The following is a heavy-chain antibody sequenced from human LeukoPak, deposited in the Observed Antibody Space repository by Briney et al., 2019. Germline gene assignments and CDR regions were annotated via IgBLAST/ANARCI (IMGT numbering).Heavy chain of an antibody. J-gene: IGHJ4*02. CDR1: GFTFSSYA. D-gene: IGHD2/OR15-2a*01. V-gene: IGHV3-30-3*01. CDR3: ARASGWPDTFDI. Sequence: GRSLRLSCAASGFTFSSYAMHWVRQAPGKGLEWVAVISYDGSNKYYADSVKGRFTISRDNAKNSLYLQMNSLRAEDTAVYYCARASGWPDTFDIWGQGTLVTVSS. CDR2: ISYDGSNK.